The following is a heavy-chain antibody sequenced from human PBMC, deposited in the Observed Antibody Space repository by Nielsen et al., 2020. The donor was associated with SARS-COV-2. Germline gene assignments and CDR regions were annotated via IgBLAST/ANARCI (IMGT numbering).Heavy chain of an antibody. Sequence: SETLSLTCTVSGGSINSGGYYWSWIRQPPGKGLEWIGYIYYSGSTYYNPSLKSRVTISVDTSKNQFSLKLSSVTAADTAVYYCARGSYWTHYFDYWGQGTLVTVSS. V-gene: IGHV4-30-4*01. CDR3: ARGSYWTHYFDY. J-gene: IGHJ4*02. CDR2: IYYSGST. D-gene: IGHD1-26*01. CDR1: GGSINSGGYY.